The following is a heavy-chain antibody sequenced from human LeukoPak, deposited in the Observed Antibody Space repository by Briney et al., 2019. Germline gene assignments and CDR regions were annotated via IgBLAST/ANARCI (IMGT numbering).Heavy chain of an antibody. V-gene: IGHV1-46*01. CDR2: INPSGGST. J-gene: IGHJ5*02. D-gene: IGHD3-10*01. Sequence: ASVKVSCKASGYTFTSYYMHWVRQAPGQGLEWMGIINPSGGSTSYAQKFQGRVTMTRDMSTSTVYMELSSLRSEDTAVYYCARLTYYYGSGSYGWFDPWGQGTLVTVSS. CDR1: GYTFTSYY. CDR3: ARLTYYYGSGSYGWFDP.